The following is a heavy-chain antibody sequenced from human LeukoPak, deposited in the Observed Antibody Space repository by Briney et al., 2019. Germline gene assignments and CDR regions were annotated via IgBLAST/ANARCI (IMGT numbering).Heavy chain of an antibody. CDR1: GDSVSSNSAA. V-gene: IGHV6-1*01. CDR3: AREERYYYDSSGYSYYYYAMDV. Sequence: SQTLSLTCAISGDSVSSNSAAWNWIRQSPSRGLEWLGRTYYRSKWYNDYAVSVKSRITINPDTSKNQFSLQLNSVTPEDTAVYYCAREERYYYDSSGYSYYYYAMDVWGQGTTVTVSS. CDR2: TYYRSKWYN. J-gene: IGHJ6*02. D-gene: IGHD3-22*01.